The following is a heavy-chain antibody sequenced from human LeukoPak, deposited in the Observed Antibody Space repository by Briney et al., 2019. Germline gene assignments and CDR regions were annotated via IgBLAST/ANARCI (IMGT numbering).Heavy chain of an antibody. V-gene: IGHV3-7*05. CDR1: RFTFSSDW. Sequence: AGGSLRLSCAAPRFTFSSDWMSWVRQAPGKGLEWVANINQDGSKKYYMDPVKGRFTISRDNAKNSLYLQMNSLRAEDTAVYYCARDPDILTGIAFDIWGQGTMVTVSS. D-gene: IGHD3-9*01. CDR2: INQDGSKK. CDR3: ARDPDILTGIAFDI. J-gene: IGHJ3*02.